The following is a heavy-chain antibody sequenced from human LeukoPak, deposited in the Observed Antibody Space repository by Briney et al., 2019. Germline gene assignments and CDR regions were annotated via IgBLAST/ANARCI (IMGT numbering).Heavy chain of an antibody. D-gene: IGHD3-10*01. Sequence: PGRSLRLSCAASGFTFSSYAMHWVRQAPGKGLEWVAVISYDGSNKYYADSVKGRFTISRDNSKNTLYLQMNSLRSEDTAVYYCATDRSMVRGVILDYWGQGTLVTVSS. V-gene: IGHV3-30-3*01. J-gene: IGHJ4*02. CDR3: ATDRSMVRGVILDY. CDR1: GFTFSSYA. CDR2: ISYDGSNK.